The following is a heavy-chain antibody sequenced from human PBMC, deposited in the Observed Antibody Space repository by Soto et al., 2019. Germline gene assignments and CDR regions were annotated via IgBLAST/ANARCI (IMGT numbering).Heavy chain of an antibody. V-gene: IGHV3-15*01. CDR3: TTGYYYGSGSPSFGDV. CDR1: GFTFSNAW. J-gene: IGHJ6*04. Sequence: GGSLRLSCAASGFTFSNAWMSWVRQAPGKGLEWVGRIKSKTDGGTTVYAAPVKGRFTISRADSKNTLYLQMNSLKTEDTAVYYCTTGYYYGSGSPSFGDVWGKGTTVTVSS. D-gene: IGHD3-10*01. CDR2: IKSKTDGGTT.